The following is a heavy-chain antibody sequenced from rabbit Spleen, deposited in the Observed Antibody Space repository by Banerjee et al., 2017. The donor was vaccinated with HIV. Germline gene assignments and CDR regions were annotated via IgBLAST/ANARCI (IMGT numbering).Heavy chain of an antibody. Sequence: QSLEESGGDLVKPGASLTLTCTASGFSFSSSDYMCWVRQAPGKGLEWISCIAGDSSGFTYSATWAKGRFTCSKTSSTTVTLQMTSLTVADTATYFCARDQAGYAGYGYTWGLWGPGTLVTVS. V-gene: IGHV1S40*01. CDR3: ARDQAGYAGYGYTWGL. CDR2: IAGDSSGFT. CDR1: GFSFSSSDY. D-gene: IGHD6-1*01. J-gene: IGHJ4*01.